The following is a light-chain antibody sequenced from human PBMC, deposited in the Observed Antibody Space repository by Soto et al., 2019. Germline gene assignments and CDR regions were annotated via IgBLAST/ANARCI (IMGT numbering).Light chain of an antibody. Sequence: QTVVTQPPSVSGAPGQRVTISCTGSSSNIGAGYDVHWYQQLPGTAPKLLIYGNSNRPSGVPDRFSGSKSGTSASLAITGLQAEDDADYYCQSYDSSLSGSHVVFGGGTKLTVL. V-gene: IGLV1-40*01. CDR2: GNS. J-gene: IGLJ2*01. CDR1: SSNIGAGYD. CDR3: QSYDSSLSGSHVV.